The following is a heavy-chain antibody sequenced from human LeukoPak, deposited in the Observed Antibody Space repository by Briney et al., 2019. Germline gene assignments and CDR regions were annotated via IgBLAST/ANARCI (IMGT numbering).Heavy chain of an antibody. Sequence: GGSLRLSCAASEFSVGSNYMTWVRQAPGKGLEWVSLIYSGGSTYYADSVKGRFTISRDNSKNTLYLQMNSLRAGDTAVYYCARGVEGWLRGYYYYMDVWGKGTTVTISS. J-gene: IGHJ6*03. V-gene: IGHV3-66*01. CDR1: EFSVGSNY. CDR3: ARGVEGWLRGYYYYMDV. D-gene: IGHD5-24*01. CDR2: IYSGGST.